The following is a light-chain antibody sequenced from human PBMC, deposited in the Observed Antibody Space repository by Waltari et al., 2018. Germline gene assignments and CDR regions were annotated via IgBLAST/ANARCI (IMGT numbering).Light chain of an antibody. Sequence: QSVLTQPPSVSGAPGQRVTISCTGSGSNIGSGYDVHWYQHLPRAAPKLLIYGVSSRPLGVPDRFFGSTSGKSASLAITGLQAEDGGDYYCQSYDTSLSVVFGGGTKLTVL. J-gene: IGLJ3*02. CDR1: GSNIGSGYD. CDR2: GVS. V-gene: IGLV1-40*01. CDR3: QSYDTSLSVV.